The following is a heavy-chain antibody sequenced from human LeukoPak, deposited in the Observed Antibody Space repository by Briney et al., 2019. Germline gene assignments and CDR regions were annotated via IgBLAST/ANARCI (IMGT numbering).Heavy chain of an antibody. J-gene: IGHJ4*02. CDR1: GFTFRSYA. D-gene: IGHD1-14*01. CDR3: AKEMYTWNHNYYFDF. Sequence: QPGGSLRLSCAASGFTFRSYAMSWVRQAPGKGLEWDSSISGSGDSTYYADSVKGRLTISRDNSKNTLYLQMNSLRAEDTAIYYCAKEMYTWNHNYYFDFWGQGALVTVSS. CDR2: ISGSGDST. V-gene: IGHV3-23*01.